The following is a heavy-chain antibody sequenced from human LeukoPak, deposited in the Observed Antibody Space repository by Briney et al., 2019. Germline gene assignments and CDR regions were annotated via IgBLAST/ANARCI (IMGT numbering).Heavy chain of an antibody. J-gene: IGHJ6*02. CDR2: ILPGDSDI. V-gene: IGHV5-51*01. CDR3: ALIVGVATYGMDV. Sequence: GESLKISCKGSGYSFSSYWIVWVRQMPGKGLEWMGIILPGDSDIRYSPSFQGQVTISADKSISTAYLQWSSLKASDTAMYYCALIVGVATYGMDVWGQGTTVTVSS. CDR1: GYSFSSYW. D-gene: IGHD1-26*01.